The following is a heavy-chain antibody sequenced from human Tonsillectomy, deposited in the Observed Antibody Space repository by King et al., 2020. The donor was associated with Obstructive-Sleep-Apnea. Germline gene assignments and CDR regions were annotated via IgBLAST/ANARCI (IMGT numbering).Heavy chain of an antibody. V-gene: IGHV3-33*01. Sequence: VQLVESGGGVVQPGRSLRLSCAASGFTFSDYGMHWVRQAPGKGLEWVAVIWYDGSNEFHADSVKGRLTISRDNSKNTLSLEMNSLRAEDTAVYYCARGSGPRFYYGMDVWGQGTTVTVSS. J-gene: IGHJ6*02. CDR2: IWYDGSNE. CDR1: GFTFSDYG. CDR3: ARGSGPRFYYGMDV. D-gene: IGHD2-8*02.